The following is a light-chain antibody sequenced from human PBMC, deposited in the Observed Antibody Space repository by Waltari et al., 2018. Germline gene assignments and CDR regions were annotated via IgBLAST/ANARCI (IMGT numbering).Light chain of an antibody. CDR1: QSISRY. CDR2: GAS. CDR3: QQRSNWLT. V-gene: IGKV3-11*01. Sequence: EVVLTQSPGTLSLSPGERATLFCRASQSISRYLVWYQQRPGQAPRLLIYGASIRAAGIPARFSGSGSGTDFTLTISSLEPEDFAVYYCQQRSNWLTFGPGTKVDIK. J-gene: IGKJ3*01.